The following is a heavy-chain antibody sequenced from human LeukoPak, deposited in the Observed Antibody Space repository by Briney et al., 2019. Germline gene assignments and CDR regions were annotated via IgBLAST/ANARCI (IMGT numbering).Heavy chain of an antibody. Sequence: GGSLRLSCAASGFTFSSYGMHWVRQAPGKGLEWVSAISDSDGSTYYADSEKGRFTISRDNSKNTVYLQMNSLRVEDTAVYYCAKDDPTGRYLWGQGTLVTVSS. CDR3: AKDDPTGRYL. CDR2: ISDSDGST. D-gene: IGHD1-26*01. CDR1: GFTFSSYG. J-gene: IGHJ4*02. V-gene: IGHV3-23*01.